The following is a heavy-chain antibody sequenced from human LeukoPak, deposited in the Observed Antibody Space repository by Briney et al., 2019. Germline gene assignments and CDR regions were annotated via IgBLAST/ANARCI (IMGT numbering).Heavy chain of an antibody. CDR3: AKASLGGDSSGYYYTD. J-gene: IGHJ4*02. CDR1: GFTFDDYA. CDR2: ISWDGGST. V-gene: IGHV3-43D*03. Sequence: GGSLRLSCAASGFTFDDYAMHWVRQAPGKGLEWVSLISWDGGSTYYADSVKGRFTISRDNSKNSLYLQMNSLRAEDTALYYCAKASLGGDSSGYYYTDWGQGTLVTVSS. D-gene: IGHD3-22*01.